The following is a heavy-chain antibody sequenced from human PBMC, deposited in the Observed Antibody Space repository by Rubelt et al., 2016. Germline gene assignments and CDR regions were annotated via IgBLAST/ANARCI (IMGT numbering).Heavy chain of an antibody. J-gene: IGHJ1*01. D-gene: IGHD6-19*01. CDR3: ATAVADTGEYFQH. Sequence: QVQLVESGGGVVQPGRSLRLSCAASGFTFSSYAMHWVRQAPGKGLEWVALMSSDGNDKYYPDSVKGRFTISRDNSKNMLYLKMTSRRAEDTAVYYCATAVADTGEYFQHWGQGTLVTVSS. V-gene: IGHV3-30*04. CDR2: MSSDGNDK. CDR1: GFTFSSYA.